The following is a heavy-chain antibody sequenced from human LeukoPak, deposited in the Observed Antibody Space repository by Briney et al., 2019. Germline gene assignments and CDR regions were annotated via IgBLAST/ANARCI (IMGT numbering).Heavy chain of an antibody. V-gene: IGHV5-51*01. CDR3: ARILKLGYCSGGSCPPNWFDP. Sequence: GESLKISRKGSGYSFTSYWIGWVRQMPGKVLEWMGIIYPGDSDTRYSPSFQGQVTISADKSISTAYLQWSSLKASDTAMYYCARILKLGYCSGGSCPPNWFDPWGQGTLVTVSS. J-gene: IGHJ5*02. CDR1: GYSFTSYW. CDR2: IYPGDSDT. D-gene: IGHD2-15*01.